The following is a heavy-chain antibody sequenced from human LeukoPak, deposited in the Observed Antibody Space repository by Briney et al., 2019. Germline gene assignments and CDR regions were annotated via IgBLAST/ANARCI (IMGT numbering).Heavy chain of an antibody. CDR1: GYAFTGYY. CDR2: INPNSGGT. CDR3: AKDVAAAGPTFDY. J-gene: IGHJ4*02. Sequence: ASVKVSCKASGYAFTGYYMHWVRQAPGQGLEWMGWINPNSGGTNYAQKFQGRVTMTRDTSISTAYMELSRLRSDDTAVYYCAKDVAAAGPTFDYWGQGTLVTVSS. D-gene: IGHD6-13*01. V-gene: IGHV1-2*02.